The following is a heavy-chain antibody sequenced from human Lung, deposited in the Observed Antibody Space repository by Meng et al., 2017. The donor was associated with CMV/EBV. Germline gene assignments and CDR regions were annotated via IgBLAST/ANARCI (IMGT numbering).Heavy chain of an antibody. D-gene: IGHD3-22*01. CDR3: APTYYYDSSGYYPFDY. Sequence: SCAASGFTFSSYSMNWVRQAPGKGLEWVSSISSSSSYISYADSVKGRFIICRHNAKNSLYLQMNSLRAEDTAVYHCAPTYYYDSSGYYPFDYWGQGXLVTVSS. CDR1: GFTFSSYS. CDR2: ISSSSSYI. V-gene: IGHV3-21*01. J-gene: IGHJ4*02.